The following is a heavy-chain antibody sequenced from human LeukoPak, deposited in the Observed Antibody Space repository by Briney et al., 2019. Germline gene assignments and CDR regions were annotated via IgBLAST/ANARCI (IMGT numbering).Heavy chain of an antibody. V-gene: IGHV3-21*01. CDR2: ISSSSSYI. Sequence: GGSLRLSCAASGFTFSSYSMNWVRQAPGKGPEWVSSISSSSSYIYYADSVKGRFTISRDNAKNSLYLQMNSLRAEDTAVYYCAREKGLWFGERMGMDVWGQGTTVTVSS. D-gene: IGHD3-10*01. CDR3: AREKGLWFGERMGMDV. J-gene: IGHJ6*02. CDR1: GFTFSSYS.